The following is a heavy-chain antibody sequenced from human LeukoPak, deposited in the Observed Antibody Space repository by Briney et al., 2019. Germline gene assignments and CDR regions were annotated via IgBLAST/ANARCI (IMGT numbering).Heavy chain of an antibody. CDR2: ISYDGSNK. CDR3: AREMATIIGYYFDY. V-gene: IGHV3-30-3*01. J-gene: IGHJ4*02. D-gene: IGHD5-24*01. Sequence: GGSLRLSCAASGFTFSSYAMHWVRQAPGKGLEWVAVISYDGSNKYYADSVKGRFTISRDNSKNTLYLQMNSLRAEVTAVYYCAREMATIIGYYFDYWGQGTLVTVSS. CDR1: GFTFSSYA.